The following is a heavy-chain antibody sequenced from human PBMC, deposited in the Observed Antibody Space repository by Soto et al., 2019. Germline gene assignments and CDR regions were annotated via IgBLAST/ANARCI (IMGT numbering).Heavy chain of an antibody. V-gene: IGHV3-23*01. D-gene: IGHD5-18*01. CDR1: GFTFNTYA. CDR3: AKDRDTYGPLYFFDY. Sequence: EVQLLESGGGLVQPGGSLRLSCAASGFTFNTYAMNWVRQAPGKGLEWVSTISTCGANTYYADSVRGRFTISRDTSKNTLFLQMHSLRAEDTAVYYCAKDRDTYGPLYFFDYWGQGTLVTVSS. J-gene: IGHJ4*02. CDR2: ISTCGANT.